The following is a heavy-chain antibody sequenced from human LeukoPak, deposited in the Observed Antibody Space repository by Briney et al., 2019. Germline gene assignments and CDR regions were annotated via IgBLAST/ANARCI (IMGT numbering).Heavy chain of an antibody. CDR1: GFTFSSYE. J-gene: IGHJ1*01. CDR3: AKDSGGVAAAGSPYFQH. D-gene: IGHD6-13*01. CDR2: ISGSGGST. V-gene: IGHV3-23*01. Sequence: GGSLRLSCAASGFTFSSYEMNWVRQAPGKGLEWVSAISGSGGSTYYADSVKGRFTISRDNSKNTLYLKMNSLRAEDTAVYYCAKDSGGVAAAGSPYFQHWGQGTLVTVSS.